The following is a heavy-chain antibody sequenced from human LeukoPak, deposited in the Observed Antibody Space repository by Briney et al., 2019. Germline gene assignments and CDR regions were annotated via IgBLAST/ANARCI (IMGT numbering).Heavy chain of an antibody. Sequence: PSETLSLTCAVYGGSFSGYYWSWIRQPPGKGLEWIGEINHSGSTNYNPSLKSRVTISVDTSKNQFSLKLSSVIAADTAVYYCARATPIAVAGNFDYWGQGTLVTVSS. CDR1: GGSFSGYY. V-gene: IGHV4-34*01. J-gene: IGHJ4*02. CDR3: ARATPIAVAGNFDY. CDR2: INHSGST. D-gene: IGHD6-19*01.